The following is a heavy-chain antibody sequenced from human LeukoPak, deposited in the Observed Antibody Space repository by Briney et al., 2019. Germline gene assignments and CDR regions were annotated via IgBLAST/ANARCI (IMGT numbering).Heavy chain of an antibody. J-gene: IGHJ3*02. CDR2: IKQDGSEK. V-gene: IGHV3-7*01. Sequence: PGGSLRLSCAASGFTFSSYWMSRVRQAPGKGLEWVANIKQDGSEKYYVDSVKGRFTISRDNAKNSLYLQMNSLRAEDTAVYYCARDYRIAARQGHDAFDIWGQGTMVTVSS. CDR1: GFTFSSYW. CDR3: ARDYRIAARQGHDAFDI. D-gene: IGHD6-6*01.